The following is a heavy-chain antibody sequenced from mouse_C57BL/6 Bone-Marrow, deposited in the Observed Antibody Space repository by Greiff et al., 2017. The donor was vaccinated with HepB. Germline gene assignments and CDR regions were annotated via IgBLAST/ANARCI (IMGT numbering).Heavy chain of an antibody. D-gene: IGHD2-3*01. CDR3: TVCGWLTAWFAY. V-gene: IGHV6-3*01. J-gene: IGHJ3*01. CDR1: GFTFSNYW. Sequence: EVKLQESGGGLVQPGGSMKLSCVASGFTFSNYWMNWVRQSPEKGLEWVAQIRLKSDNYATHYAESVKGRFTISRDDSKISVYLQMNNLRAEDTGIYYCTVCGWLTAWFAYWSQGTLVTVSA. CDR2: IRLKSDNYAT.